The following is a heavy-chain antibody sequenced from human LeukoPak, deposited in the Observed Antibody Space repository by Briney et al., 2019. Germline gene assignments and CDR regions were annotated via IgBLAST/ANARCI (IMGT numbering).Heavy chain of an antibody. CDR3: ARGMLYYYDSSGYVFDY. V-gene: IGHV4-34*01. D-gene: IGHD3-22*01. CDR1: GGSFSGYY. Sequence: NPSETLSLTCAVYGGSFSGYYWSWIRQPPGKGLEWIGEINHSGSTNYNPSLKSRVTISVDTSKNQFSLKLSSVPAADTAVYYCARGMLYYYDSSGYVFDYWGQGTLVTVSS. CDR2: INHSGST. J-gene: IGHJ4*02.